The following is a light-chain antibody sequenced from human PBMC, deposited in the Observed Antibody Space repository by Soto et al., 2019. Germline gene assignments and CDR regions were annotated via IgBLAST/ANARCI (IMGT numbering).Light chain of an antibody. J-gene: IGKJ5*01. V-gene: IGKV3D-20*02. CDR3: QQRSNWPIT. CDR1: QSVSNNY. CDR2: GAS. Sequence: IVLTQSPGTLSLSPGERATLSCRASQSVSNNYLAWYQQKPGQAPRLLIYGASNRATGIPDRFSGSGSGTDFTLTISSLEPEDCAVYYCQQRSNWPITFGQGTRLEI.